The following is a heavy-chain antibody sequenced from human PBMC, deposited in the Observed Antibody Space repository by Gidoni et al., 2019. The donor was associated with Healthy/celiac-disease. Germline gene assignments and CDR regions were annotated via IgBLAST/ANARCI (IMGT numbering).Heavy chain of an antibody. D-gene: IGHD6-19*01. CDR3: ARLTPGIAVAGTDY. CDR1: GGSISSSSYY. V-gene: IGHV4-39*01. J-gene: IGHJ4*02. CDR2: IYYSWST. Sequence: QLQLQESVPGLVKPSETLSLPCTVSGGSISSSSYYWGWIRQPPGKGLEWIGSIYYSWSTYYNPSLKSRVTISVDTSKNQFSLKLSSVTAADTAVYYSARLTPGIAVAGTDYWGQGTLVTVSS.